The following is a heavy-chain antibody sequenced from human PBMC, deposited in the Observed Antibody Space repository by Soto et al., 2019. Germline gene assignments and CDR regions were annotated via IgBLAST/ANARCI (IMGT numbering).Heavy chain of an antibody. CDR1: GFSLSTSGVG. D-gene: IGHD6-6*01. CDR3: AHPRIAAHWPWVDY. V-gene: IGHV2-5*01. Sequence: QITLKESGPTLVKPTQTLTLTCTFSGFSLSTSGVGVGWIRQPPGKALEWLALIYWNDDKRYSPSLKSRLTITKDTSKNQVVLTMTNMDPVDTATYYCAHPRIAAHWPWVDYWGQGTLVTVSS. J-gene: IGHJ4*02. CDR2: IYWNDDK.